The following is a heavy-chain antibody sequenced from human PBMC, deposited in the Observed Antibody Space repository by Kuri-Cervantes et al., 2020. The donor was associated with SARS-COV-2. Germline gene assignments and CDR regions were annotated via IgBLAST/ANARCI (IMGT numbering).Heavy chain of an antibody. Sequence: SETLSLTCTVSGGSISSYYWSWIRQPPGKGLEWIGEINHSGSTNYNPSLKSRVTISVDKSKNQFSLKLSSVTAADTAVYYCASILVGEFYYYYGMDVWGQGTTVTVSS. D-gene: IGHD2-2*01. V-gene: IGHV4-34*01. CDR1: GGSISSYY. J-gene: IGHJ6*02. CDR3: ASILVGEFYYYYGMDV. CDR2: INHSGST.